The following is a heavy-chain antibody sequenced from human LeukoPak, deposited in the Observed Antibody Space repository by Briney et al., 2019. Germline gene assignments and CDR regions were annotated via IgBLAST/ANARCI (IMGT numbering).Heavy chain of an antibody. CDR3: GRITMVRGTKPGYYYYMDV. J-gene: IGHJ6*03. V-gene: IGHV4-34*01. CDR1: GGSFSDYS. D-gene: IGHD3-10*01. Sequence: SETLSLTCAVYGGSFSDYSWSWIRQPPGKGLEWIGEINHSGSTNYNPSLKSRVTISVDTSKNQFSLKLSSATDADTAVYYCGRITMVRGTKPGYYYYMDVRGKGTTVTVSS. CDR2: INHSGST.